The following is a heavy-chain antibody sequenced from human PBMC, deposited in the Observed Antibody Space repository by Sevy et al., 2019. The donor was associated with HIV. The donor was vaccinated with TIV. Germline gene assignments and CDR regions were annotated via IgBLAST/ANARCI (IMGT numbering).Heavy chain of an antibody. J-gene: IGHJ4*02. CDR1: GLTFSSHA. CDR3: TRDAGYSIAWSPSDY. Sequence: GGSLRVSCAASGLTFSSHAMHWVRQAPGKGLEWVAVISSAGSNKYYADSVKGRFTISRDNPKNTLYLQMNSLRPEDTAAYYCTRDAGYSIAWSPSDYRGQGTLVTVSS. CDR2: ISSAGSNK. V-gene: IGHV3-30-3*01. D-gene: IGHD6-19*01.